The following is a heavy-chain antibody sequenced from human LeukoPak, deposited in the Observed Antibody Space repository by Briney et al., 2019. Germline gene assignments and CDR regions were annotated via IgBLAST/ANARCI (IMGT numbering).Heavy chain of an antibody. CDR2: IYTSGST. D-gene: IGHD6-6*01. CDR1: GGSISSGSYY. Sequence: SQTLSLTCTVSGGSISSGSYYWSWIRQPAGKGLEWIGRIYTSGSTNYNPSLKSRVTISVDTSKNQFSLKLSSVTAADTAVYYCAREGEGDSSSSNWFDPRGQGTLVTVSS. J-gene: IGHJ5*02. V-gene: IGHV4-61*02. CDR3: AREGEGDSSSSNWFDP.